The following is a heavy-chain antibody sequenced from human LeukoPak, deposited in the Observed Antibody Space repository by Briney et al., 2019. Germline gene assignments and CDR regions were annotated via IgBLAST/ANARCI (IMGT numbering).Heavy chain of an antibody. J-gene: IGHJ4*02. CDR2: IISDGSSA. CDR3: ARSIPYGTTWYGRSDY. D-gene: IGHD6-13*01. Sequence: PGGSLRLSCAASGLTFSSHWKHWVRQAPGKGLVWVSRIISDGSSASYADSAKGRFTISRDNALNSLYLQMNSLRAEDTAIYYCARSIPYGTTWYGRSDYWGQGTLVTVSS. V-gene: IGHV3-74*01. CDR1: GLTFSSHW.